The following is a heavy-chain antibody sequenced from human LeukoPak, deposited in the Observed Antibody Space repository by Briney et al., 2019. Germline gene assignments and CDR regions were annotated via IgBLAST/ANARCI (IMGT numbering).Heavy chain of an antibody. CDR2: INPSGGST. D-gene: IGHD2-2*01. V-gene: IGHV1-46*01. J-gene: IGHJ6*04. CDR1: GYTFTSYY. CDR3: ARDAEIVVPAAAAYYYYGMDV. Sequence: ASVKVSCKASGYTFTSYYMHWVRQAPGQGLEWMGIINPSGGSTSYAQKFQGRVTMTRDTSTSTVYMELSSLRSEDTAVYYCARDAEIVVPAAAAYYYYGMDVWGKGTTVTVSS.